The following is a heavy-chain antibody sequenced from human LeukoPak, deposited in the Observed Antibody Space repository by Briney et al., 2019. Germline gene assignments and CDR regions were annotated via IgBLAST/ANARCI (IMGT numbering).Heavy chain of an antibody. D-gene: IGHD1-26*01. CDR1: EFTFSTYW. CDR2: ISRDGSNT. V-gene: IGHV3-74*01. Sequence: GGSLRLSCAASEFTFSTYWMHWVRQAPGKGLVWVSRISRDGSNTFYADSAKGRFTISRDNAKNTLYLQMNSLRGDDTAVHYCAREWDLPGAYYMDVWGKGTTVTVSS. J-gene: IGHJ6*03. CDR3: AREWDLPGAYYMDV.